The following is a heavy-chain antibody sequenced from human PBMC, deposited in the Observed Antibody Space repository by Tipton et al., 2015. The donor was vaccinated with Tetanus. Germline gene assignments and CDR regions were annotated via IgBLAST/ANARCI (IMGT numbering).Heavy chain of an antibody. D-gene: IGHD3-10*01. V-gene: IGHV5-51*01. Sequence: QLVQSGAAVKKPGESLKISCKVSGHNSRSYWVSWVRQMPGKGLEWMGLIYPGDSDATYNPSFQGQVTISADKSISTAYLQWTSLKPSDSAIYFCARLPKHYSASGSTWGQGTLVTVSS. CDR1: GHNSRSYW. CDR3: ARLPKHYSASGST. CDR2: IYPGDSDA. J-gene: IGHJ5*02.